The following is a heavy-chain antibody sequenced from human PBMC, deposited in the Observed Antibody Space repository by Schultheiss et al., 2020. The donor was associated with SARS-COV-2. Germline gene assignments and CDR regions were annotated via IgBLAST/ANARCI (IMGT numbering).Heavy chain of an antibody. CDR2: ISYDGSNK. V-gene: IGHV3-30*04. J-gene: IGHJ4*02. Sequence: GGSLRLSCAASGFTFSSYAMSWVRQAPGKGLEWVAVISYDGSNKYYADSVKGRFTISRDNSKNTLYLQMNSLRAEDTAVYYCARMVGIVYFDYWGQGTLVTVSS. CDR3: ARMVGIVYFDY. CDR1: GFTFSSYA. D-gene: IGHD2-21*01.